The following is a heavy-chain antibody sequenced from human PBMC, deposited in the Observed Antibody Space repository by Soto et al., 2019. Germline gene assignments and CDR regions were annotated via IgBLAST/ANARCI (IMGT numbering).Heavy chain of an antibody. CDR2: INHIGST. CDR1: GGSFSGYY. J-gene: IGHJ5*02. CDR3: ASRSSGSTGPWFDP. V-gene: IGHV4-34*01. D-gene: IGHD3-10*01. Sequence: QVQLQQWGAGLLKPSETLSLTCAVYGGSFSGYYWSWIRQPPGKGLEWIGEINHIGSTNYNPSLKCRVTISGDTSKDQFSLKLSSVTAADTAVYYCASRSSGSTGPWFDPWGQGTLVAVSS.